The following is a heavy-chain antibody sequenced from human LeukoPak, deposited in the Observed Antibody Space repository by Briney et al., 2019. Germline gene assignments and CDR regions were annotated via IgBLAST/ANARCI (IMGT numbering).Heavy chain of an antibody. CDR2: ISGSGGST. V-gene: IGHV3-23*01. D-gene: IGHD3-22*01. J-gene: IGHJ5*02. Sequence: GGSLRLSCAASGFTFSNYWMHWVRQAPGKGLEWVSAISGSGGSTYYADSVKGRFTISRDNSKNTLYLQMNSLRAEDTAVYYCAKGGYYDSSGYYTPFDPWGQGTLVTVSS. CDR1: GFTFSNYW. CDR3: AKGGYYDSSGYYTPFDP.